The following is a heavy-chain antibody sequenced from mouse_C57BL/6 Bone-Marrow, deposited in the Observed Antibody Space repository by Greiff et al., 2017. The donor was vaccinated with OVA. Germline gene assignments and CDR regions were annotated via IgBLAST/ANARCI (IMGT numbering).Heavy chain of an antibody. CDR1: GFTFSSYA. V-gene: IGHV5-4*01. CDR3: ARDHGSSWGWYFDV. CDR2: ISDGGSYT. J-gene: IGHJ1*03. Sequence: EVKLVESGGGLVKPGGSLKLSCAASGFTFSSYAMSWVRQTPEKRLEWVATISDGGSYTYYPDNVKGRFTISRDNAKNNLYLQMSHLKEEGTAMYYCARDHGSSWGWYFDVWGTGTTVTVSS. D-gene: IGHD1-1*01.